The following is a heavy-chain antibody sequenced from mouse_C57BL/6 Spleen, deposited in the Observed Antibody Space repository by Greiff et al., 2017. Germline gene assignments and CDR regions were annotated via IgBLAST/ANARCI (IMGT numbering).Heavy chain of an antibody. CDR3: ASSDYDRWGYFDY. J-gene: IGHJ2*01. Sequence: VQLQQSGPELVKPGASVKMSCKASGYTFTDYNMHWVKQSHGKSLEWIGYINPNNGGTSYNQKFKGKATLTVNKSSSTAYMELRSLTSEDSAVYYCASSDYDRWGYFDYWGQGTTLTVSS. V-gene: IGHV1-22*01. CDR2: INPNNGGT. D-gene: IGHD2-4*01. CDR1: GYTFTDYN.